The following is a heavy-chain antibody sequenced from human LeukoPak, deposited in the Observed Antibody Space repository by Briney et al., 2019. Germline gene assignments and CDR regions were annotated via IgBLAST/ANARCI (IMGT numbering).Heavy chain of an antibody. V-gene: IGHV3-30*02. CDR1: GFTFRSFG. Sequence: PGGSLRLSCAASGFTFRSFGFHWVRQTPGKGLEWVAFIRSDGSAKYYADSVKGRFTISRDNSKNTLFLQMNSLRAEDTAVYYCAKDHMESPWDFGRQPDYWGQGALVTVSS. CDR3: AKDHMESPWDFGRQPDY. D-gene: IGHD3-3*01. CDR2: IRSDGSAK. J-gene: IGHJ4*02.